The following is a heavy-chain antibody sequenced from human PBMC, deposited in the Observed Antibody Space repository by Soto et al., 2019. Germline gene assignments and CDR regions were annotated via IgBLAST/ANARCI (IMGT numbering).Heavy chain of an antibody. J-gene: IGHJ5*02. V-gene: IGHV3-23*01. Sequence: GGSLRLSCAASGFTFSSSAMSWVRQAPGKGLEWVSAVSGSGGTTYYADSVRGRFTISRDNSKNTLYLQMNSLRAEDTAIYFCARFTVDTIVTSGWCHYLDPWGQGTLVTVSS. CDR1: GFTFSSSA. CDR3: ARFTVDTIVTSGWCHYLDP. CDR2: VSGSGGTT. D-gene: IGHD6-19*01.